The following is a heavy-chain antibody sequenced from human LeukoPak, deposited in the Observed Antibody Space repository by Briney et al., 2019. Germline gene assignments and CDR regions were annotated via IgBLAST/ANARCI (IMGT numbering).Heavy chain of an antibody. CDR2: IKPDGREK. Sequence: GGPLRLPCTACGFMYNTYWMSWLTHAPGKVWGWLANIKPDGREKDCVDSVGGRFHLHRHNRGNSVFLKINSLRAEDTAVYYCARGYRFAFHICGQGTRVTVSS. D-gene: IGHD1-14*01. V-gene: IGHV3-7*04. CDR3: ARGYRFAFHI. J-gene: IGHJ3*02. CDR1: GFMYNTYW.